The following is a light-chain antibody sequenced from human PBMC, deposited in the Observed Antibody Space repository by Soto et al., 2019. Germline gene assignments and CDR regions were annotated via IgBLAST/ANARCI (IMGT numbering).Light chain of an antibody. V-gene: IGLV2-8*02. J-gene: IGLJ1*01. CDR1: SSDFGGYNY. Sequence: QSALTQPPSASRSPGQSVTISCTGTSSDFGGYNYVSWYQQHPGKAPKLMIYEVSKRPSGVPDRFSGSKSGNTASLTVSGLQAEDEADYYCSSYAGSNNPYVFGTRTKVTVL. CDR3: SSYAGSNNPYV. CDR2: EVS.